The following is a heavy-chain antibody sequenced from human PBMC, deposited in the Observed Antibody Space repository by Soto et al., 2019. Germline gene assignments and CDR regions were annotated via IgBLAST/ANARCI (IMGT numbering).Heavy chain of an antibody. V-gene: IGHV5-51*01. Sequence: GESLKISCKGSGYSFTSYWIGWVRQMPGKGLEWMGIIYPGDSDTRYSPSFQGQVTISADKSISTAYLQWSSLKASDTAMYYCARLGLAFEGYIYGSGIWGQGTMVTVSS. D-gene: IGHD5-18*01. CDR2: IYPGDSDT. CDR3: ARLGLAFEGYIYGSGI. J-gene: IGHJ3*02. CDR1: GYSFTSYW.